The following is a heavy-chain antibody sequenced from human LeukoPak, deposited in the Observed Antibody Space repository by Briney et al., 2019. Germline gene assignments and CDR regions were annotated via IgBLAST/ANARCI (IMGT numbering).Heavy chain of an antibody. CDR1: GYTFTSYY. Sequence: ASVKVSCKASGYTFTSYYMHRVRQAPGQGLEWMGIINPSGGSTSYAQKFQGRVTMTRDTSTSTVYMELSSLRSEDTAVYYCARDILPSYSGYDRTLPDYWGQGTLVTASS. J-gene: IGHJ4*02. V-gene: IGHV1-46*01. CDR3: ARDILPSYSGYDRTLPDY. CDR2: INPSGGST. D-gene: IGHD5-12*01.